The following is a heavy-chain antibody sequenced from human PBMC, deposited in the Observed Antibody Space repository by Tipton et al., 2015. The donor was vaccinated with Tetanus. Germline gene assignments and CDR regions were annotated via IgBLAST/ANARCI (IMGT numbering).Heavy chain of an antibody. CDR2: IFTGDSET. CDR3: ARAHCTDGVCNFDF. CDR1: GFSFSSSW. Sequence: QLVQSGAEVKKPGESLKISCKGSGFSFSSSWIVWVRQMPGKGLEYVGIIFTGDSETRYSPSFQGQVTISDDKSINTAYLQWSSLKASDTSMFYCARAHCTDGVCNFDFWGQGALVTVAS. V-gene: IGHV5-51*01. J-gene: IGHJ4*02. D-gene: IGHD2-8*01.